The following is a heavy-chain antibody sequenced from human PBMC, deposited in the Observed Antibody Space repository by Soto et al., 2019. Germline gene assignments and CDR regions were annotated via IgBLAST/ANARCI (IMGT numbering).Heavy chain of an antibody. CDR1: GFTFSSYS. D-gene: IGHD3-22*01. V-gene: IGHV3-48*01. CDR3: ARVYYYDSSGPLRDAFDI. Sequence: GGSLRLSCAASGFTFSSYSMNWVRQAPGKGLEWVSYISSSSSTIYYADSVKGRFTISRDNAKNSLYLQMNSLRAEDTAVYYCARVYYYDSSGPLRDAFDIWGQGTMVT. J-gene: IGHJ3*02. CDR2: ISSSSSTI.